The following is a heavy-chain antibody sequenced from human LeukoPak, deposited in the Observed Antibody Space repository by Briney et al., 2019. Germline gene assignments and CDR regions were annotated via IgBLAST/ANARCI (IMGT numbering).Heavy chain of an antibody. CDR3: ARGRQLLWFGTQGNYYYYMDV. Sequence: SETLSLTCAVYGGSFSGYYWSWIRQPPGKGLEWIGEINHSGSTNYNPSLKRRVAISLDTSKNKFSLKLSSVTAADTAVYYCARGRQLLWFGTQGNYYYYMDVWGKGTTVTVSS. CDR2: INHSGST. V-gene: IGHV4-34*01. CDR1: GGSFSGYY. D-gene: IGHD3-10*01. J-gene: IGHJ6*03.